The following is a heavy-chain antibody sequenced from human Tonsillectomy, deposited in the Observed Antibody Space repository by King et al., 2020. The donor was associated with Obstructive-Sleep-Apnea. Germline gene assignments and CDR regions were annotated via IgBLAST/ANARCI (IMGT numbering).Heavy chain of an antibody. CDR2: IIPILGIA. CDR3: ARVSRGYSSGWYETYYFDY. CDR1: GGTFSSYA. Sequence: QLVQSGAEVKKPGSSVKVSCKASGGTFSSYAISWVRQAPGQGLDWMGGIIPILGIANYAQKFQGRVTITADKSTSTAYMELSSLRSEDTAVYYCARVSRGYSSGWYETYYFDYWGQGTLVTVSS. J-gene: IGHJ4*02. D-gene: IGHD6-19*01. V-gene: IGHV1-69*10.